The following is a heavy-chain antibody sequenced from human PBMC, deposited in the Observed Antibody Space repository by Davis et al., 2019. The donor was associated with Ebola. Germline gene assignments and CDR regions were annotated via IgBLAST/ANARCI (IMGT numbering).Heavy chain of an antibody. CDR1: GGSITSGAYF. D-gene: IGHD4-11*01. CDR3: ASYTSPLNYYYFVMDV. V-gene: IGHV4-31*03. J-gene: IGHJ6*02. Sequence: PSETLSLTCTVSGGSITSGAYFWTWIRQHPGKGLEWIGYIYYSGSAHYNPSLNSRVNISLDKSKNQFSLKPNSVTDADTAVYYCASYTSPLNYYYFVMDVWGQGTTVTVSS. CDR2: IYYSGSA.